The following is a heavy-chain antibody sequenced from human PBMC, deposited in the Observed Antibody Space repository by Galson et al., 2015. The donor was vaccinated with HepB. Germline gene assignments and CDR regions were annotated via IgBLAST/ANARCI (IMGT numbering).Heavy chain of an antibody. D-gene: IGHD1-26*01. Sequence: SVKVSCKASGYTFTGYYMHWVRQAPGQGLEWMGWINPNSGGTNYAQKFQGRVTMTRDTSISTAYMELSRLRSDDTAVYYCARGFSGSCYFFYYWGQGTLVTVSS. V-gene: IGHV1-2*02. CDR3: ARGFSGSCYFFYY. CDR2: INPNSGGT. CDR1: GYTFTGYY. J-gene: IGHJ4*02.